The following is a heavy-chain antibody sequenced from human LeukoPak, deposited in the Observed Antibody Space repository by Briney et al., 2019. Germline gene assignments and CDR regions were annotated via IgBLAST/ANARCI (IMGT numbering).Heavy chain of an antibody. CDR2: IYHSGST. CDR3: ARQTGSGLFTLP. D-gene: IGHD3/OR15-3a*01. Sequence: SETLSLTCTVSGYSISSGYYWGWIRQPPGKGLEWIGSIYHSGSTFYNPSLKSRVTISIDTSKNQISLRLTSVTATDTAMYYCARQTGSGLFTLPGGQGTLVTVSS. J-gene: IGHJ4*02. CDR1: GYSISSGYY. V-gene: IGHV4-38-2*02.